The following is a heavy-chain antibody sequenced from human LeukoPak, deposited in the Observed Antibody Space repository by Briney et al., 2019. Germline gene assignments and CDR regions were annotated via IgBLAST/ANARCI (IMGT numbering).Heavy chain of an antibody. J-gene: IGHJ4*02. Sequence: GGSPRLSCAASGFTFSSYGMHWVRQAPGKGLEWVAVISYDGSNKYYADSVKGRFTISRDNSKNTLYLQMNSLRAEDTAVYYCAKGALLWFGELLSPLDYWGQGTLVTVSS. D-gene: IGHD3-10*01. CDR2: ISYDGSNK. V-gene: IGHV3-30*18. CDR1: GFTFSSYG. CDR3: AKGALLWFGELLSPLDY.